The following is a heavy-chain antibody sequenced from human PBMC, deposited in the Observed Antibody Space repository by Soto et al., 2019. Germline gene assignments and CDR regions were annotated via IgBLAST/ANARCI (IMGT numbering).Heavy chain of an antibody. J-gene: IGHJ6*02. CDR3: AEGGGSKDYYDASGYYFYYYYAMDV. CDR2: LSGSGVST. V-gene: IGHV3-23*01. Sequence: EVQLLESGGGLVQPGGSLRLSCAASGFTFSSYAMTWVRQAPGKGLEWVSALSGSGVSTYYADSVKGRFTISRDNSKNTLYMQMNNLKGEDTAVYYCAEGGGSKDYYDASGYYFYYYYAMDVWGQGTTVTVSS. CDR1: GFTFSSYA. D-gene: IGHD3-22*01.